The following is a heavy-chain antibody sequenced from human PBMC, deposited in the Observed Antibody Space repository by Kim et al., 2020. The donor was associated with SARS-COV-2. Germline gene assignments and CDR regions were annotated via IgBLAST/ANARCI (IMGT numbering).Heavy chain of an antibody. Sequence: PASQGQVTISADKSNSTAYLQWSSLKAADTAMYYCARRGIGLYYYGMDVWGQGTTVTVSS. D-gene: IGHD3-16*01. CDR3: ARRGIGLYYYGMDV. V-gene: IGHV5-51*01. J-gene: IGHJ6*02.